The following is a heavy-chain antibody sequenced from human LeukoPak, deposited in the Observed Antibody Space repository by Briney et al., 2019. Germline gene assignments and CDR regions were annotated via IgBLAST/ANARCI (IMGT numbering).Heavy chain of an antibody. CDR1: GGSISSYY. D-gene: IGHD5-12*01. J-gene: IGHJ6*02. CDR2: INHSGST. Sequence: SETLSLTCAVSGGSISSYYWSWIRQPPGKGLEWIGEINHSGSTNYNPSLKSRVTISVDTSKNQFSLKLSSVTAADTAVYYCARAIGAGYNYYYYCMDVWGQGTTVTVSS. CDR3: ARAIGAGYNYYYYCMDV. V-gene: IGHV4-59*01.